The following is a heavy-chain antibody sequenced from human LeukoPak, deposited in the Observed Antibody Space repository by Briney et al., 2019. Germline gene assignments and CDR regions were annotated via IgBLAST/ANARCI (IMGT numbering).Heavy chain of an antibody. J-gene: IGHJ4*02. Sequence: ASVKVSCKASGYTFTSYGISWVRQAPGQGLEWMGWISAYNGNTNYAQKLQGRVTMTTDTSTSTAYMELRSLRSDDTAVYYCARGAEPRWYSSSWYYFDYWGQGTLVTVSS. CDR1: GYTFTSYG. CDR3: ARGAEPRWYSSSWYYFDY. V-gene: IGHV1-18*01. CDR2: ISAYNGNT. D-gene: IGHD6-13*01.